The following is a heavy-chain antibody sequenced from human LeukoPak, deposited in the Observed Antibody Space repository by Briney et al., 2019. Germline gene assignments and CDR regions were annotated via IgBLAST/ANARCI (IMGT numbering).Heavy chain of an antibody. CDR3: AREEEFGYYYGSGSYRGHPFDP. CDR2: ISAYNGNT. J-gene: IGHJ5*02. CDR1: GYTFTSYG. D-gene: IGHD3-10*01. Sequence: GASVKVSCKASGYTFTSYGISWVRQAPGQGLEWMGWISAYNGNTNYAQKLQGRVTMTTDTSTSTAYMELRSLRSDDTAVYYCAREEEFGYYYGSGSYRGHPFDPWGQGTLVTVSS. V-gene: IGHV1-18*01.